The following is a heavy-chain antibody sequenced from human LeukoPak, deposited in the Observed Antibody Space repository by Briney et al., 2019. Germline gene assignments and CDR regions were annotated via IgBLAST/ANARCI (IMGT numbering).Heavy chain of an antibody. CDR3: ARDRLSCSSTSCYAVGY. Sequence: ASVKVSCKASGYTFTGYYMHWVRQAPGQGLEWMGWINPNSGGTNYAQKFQGRVTMTRDTPISTAYMELSRLRSDDTAVYYCARDRLSCSSTSCYAVGYWGQGTLVTVSS. CDR1: GYTFTGYY. D-gene: IGHD2-2*01. V-gene: IGHV1-2*02. CDR2: INPNSGGT. J-gene: IGHJ4*02.